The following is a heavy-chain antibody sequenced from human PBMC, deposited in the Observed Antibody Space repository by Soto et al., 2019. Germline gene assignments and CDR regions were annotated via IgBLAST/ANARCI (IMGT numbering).Heavy chain of an antibody. Sequence: GGSLRLSCAASGITFSNYEMNWVRQAPGKGLEWVSYISSSGGTTYYAGSVKGRFTISRDNAKSSLYLTMANMEPADTATYYCARSIRGPRRFNGMDVWGQGTTVTVSS. CDR2: ISSSGGTT. V-gene: IGHV3-48*03. CDR3: ARSIRGPRRFNGMDV. CDR1: GITFSNYE. D-gene: IGHD1-20*01. J-gene: IGHJ6*02.